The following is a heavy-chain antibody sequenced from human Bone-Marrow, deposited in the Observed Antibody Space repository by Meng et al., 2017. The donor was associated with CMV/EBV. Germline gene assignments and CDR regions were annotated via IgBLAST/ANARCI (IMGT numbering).Heavy chain of an antibody. CDR1: GFTFSSYG. CDR2: IWYDGSNK. Sequence: GGSLRLSCAASGFTFSSYGMHWVRQAPGKGLEWVAVIWYDGSNKYYADSVKGRFTISRDNSKNTLYLQMNSLRAEDTAVYYCARGLTPSWGYYYGMDVWGQGTTVTVSS. CDR3: ARGLTPSWGYYYGMDV. V-gene: IGHV3-33*01. J-gene: IGHJ6*02. D-gene: IGHD2-2*01.